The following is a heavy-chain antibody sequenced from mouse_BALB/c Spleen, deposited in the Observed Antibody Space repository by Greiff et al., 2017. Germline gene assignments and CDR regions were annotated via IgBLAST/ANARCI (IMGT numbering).Heavy chain of an antibody. J-gene: IGHJ2*01. V-gene: IGHV2-6-7*01. Sequence: QVQLKESGPGLVAPSQSLSITCTVSGFSLTGYGVNWVRQPPGKGLEWLGMIWGDGSTDYNSALKSRLSISKDNSKSQVFLKMNSLQTDDTARYYCARAPFYSYFDYRGQGTTLTVAS. CDR3: ARAPFYSYFDY. CDR1: GFSLTGYG. CDR2: IWGDGST. D-gene: IGHD2-1*01.